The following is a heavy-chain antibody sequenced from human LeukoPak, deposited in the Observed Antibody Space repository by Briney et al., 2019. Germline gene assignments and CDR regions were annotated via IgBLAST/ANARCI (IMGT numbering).Heavy chain of an antibody. Sequence: VGSLRLSSTAPGHFYTTCCRHCVAHAPGKGRVWVSHIKSDGSTNYADSVKGRFTISRDNAKNTVFLQMNSLRAEDTDVYYCARPLSKVGYYSPVYFRHWGQGTLVTVSS. CDR1: GHFYTTCC. V-gene: IGHV3-74*01. CDR3: ARPLSKVGYYSPVYFRH. CDR2: IKSDGST. J-gene: IGHJ1*01. D-gene: IGHD3-3*01.